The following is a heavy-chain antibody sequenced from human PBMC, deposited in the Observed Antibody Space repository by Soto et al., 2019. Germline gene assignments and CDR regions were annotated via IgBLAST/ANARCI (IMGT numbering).Heavy chain of an antibody. CDR1: GDSITGDNW. CDR3: ATQGFYRMGV. Sequence: SETLSLTCAVSGDSITGDNWWSWVRQPPGKGLEWIGEIHHSGATNYNPSLKSRVTISVDKSKNQFSLKLNSVTAADTAMFYCATQGFYRMGVWGRGTTVPVSS. CDR2: IHHSGAT. V-gene: IGHV4-4*02. J-gene: IGHJ6*02.